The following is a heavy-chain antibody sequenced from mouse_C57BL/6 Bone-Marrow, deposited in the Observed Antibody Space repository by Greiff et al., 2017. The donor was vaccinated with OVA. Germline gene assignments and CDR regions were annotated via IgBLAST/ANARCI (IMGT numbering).Heavy chain of an antibody. CDR3: ARQAGSRYGTDWYFDV. CDR1: GFSLTSYG. V-gene: IGHV2-6-1*01. CDR2: ICSDGST. Sequence: QVQLQQSGPGLVAPSQRLSITCTVSGFSLTSYGVHWVRQPPGKGLEWLVVICSDGSTTYNSALKSRLSISKDNSKGKVFLKMNSLQTDDTAMYYCARQAGSRYGTDWYFDVWGTGTTVTVSS. J-gene: IGHJ1*03. D-gene: IGHD1-1*01.